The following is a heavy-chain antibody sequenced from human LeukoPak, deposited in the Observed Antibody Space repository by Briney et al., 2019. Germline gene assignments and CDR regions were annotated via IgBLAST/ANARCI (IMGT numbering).Heavy chain of an antibody. J-gene: IGHJ4*02. V-gene: IGHV3-74*01. Sequence: PGGSLRLSCAASGFIFSNYWMHWVRQTPGKGLVCVSRINTDGSSARYADSVKGRFTISRDNAKNTLYLQMSSLRVGDTAVYYCARSDYGDNYWGQGILVTVSS. CDR1: GFIFSNYW. CDR2: INTDGSSA. D-gene: IGHD4-17*01. CDR3: ARSDYGDNY.